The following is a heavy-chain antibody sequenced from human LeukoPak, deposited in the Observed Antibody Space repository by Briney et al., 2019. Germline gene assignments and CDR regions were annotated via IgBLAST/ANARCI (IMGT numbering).Heavy chain of an antibody. D-gene: IGHD6-6*01. CDR2: IYSGGST. CDR3: ARDLRYSSSSYYYYYMDV. V-gene: IGHV3-66*02. CDR1: GFTVSSNY. Sequence: PGGSLRLSCAASGFTVSSNYMSWVRQAPGKGLEWVSVIYSGGSTYYADSVKGRFTISRDNSKNTLYLQMNSLRAEDTAVYYCARDLRYSSSSYYYYYMDVWGKRTTVTVSS. J-gene: IGHJ6*03.